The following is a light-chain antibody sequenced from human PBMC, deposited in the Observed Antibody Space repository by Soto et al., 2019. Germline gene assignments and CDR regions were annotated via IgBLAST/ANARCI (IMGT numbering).Light chain of an antibody. J-gene: IGLJ2*01. CDR2: DDN. V-gene: IGLV3-1*01. Sequence: SYELTQPPSVSVSPGQTTTMTCSGDKLGAKYVCWYQQKPGQSPVLVIYDDNKRPSGIPERFSGSNSGNTATLTISGTQALDEADYFCQAWDNIVIFGGGTKLTVL. CDR3: QAWDNIVI. CDR1: KLGAKY.